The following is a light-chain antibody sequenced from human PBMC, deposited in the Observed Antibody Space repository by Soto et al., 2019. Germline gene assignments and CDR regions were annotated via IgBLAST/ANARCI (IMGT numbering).Light chain of an antibody. J-gene: IGKJ2*01. V-gene: IGKV3-20*01. CDR1: QSVSSSY. Sequence: EIVLTQSPGTLSLSTGERATLSCRASQSVSSSYLAWYQQKPGQAPRLLVYGVSSRATGIPDRFSGSGSGTDFTLTISRLEPEDFAVYYCQQYSISYTFGQGTKVDI. CDR3: QQYSISYT. CDR2: GVS.